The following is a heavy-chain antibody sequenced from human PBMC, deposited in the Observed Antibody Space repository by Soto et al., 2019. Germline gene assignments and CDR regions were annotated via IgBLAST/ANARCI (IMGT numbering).Heavy chain of an antibody. V-gene: IGHV1-58*01. Sequence: ASVKVSCKASGFTFTSSAVQWVRQARGQRREWIGWIVVGSGNTNYAQKFQERVTITRDMSTSTAYMELSSLRSEDTAVYYCAAEGYCTNGVCYPILYYYGMEVWGQGTTVTVSS. J-gene: IGHJ6*02. CDR2: IVVGSGNT. D-gene: IGHD2-8*01. CDR1: GFTFTSSA. CDR3: AAEGYCTNGVCYPILYYYGMEV.